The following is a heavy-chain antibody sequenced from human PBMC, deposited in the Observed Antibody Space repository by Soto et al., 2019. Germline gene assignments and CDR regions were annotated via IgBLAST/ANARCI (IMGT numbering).Heavy chain of an antibody. CDR2: IYDSGST. D-gene: IGHD3-3*01. Sequence: SETLSLTCTVSGGSINNYYWSWIRQPPGKGLEWIAFIYDSGSTNYNPSLRSRVTISIDTSRNQFSLKLSSVTAADTAVYYCARGDTSLGVAVFGVTLGAFDPWGQGTLVTVSA. CDR1: GGSINNYY. CDR3: ARGDTSLGVAVFGVTLGAFDP. J-gene: IGHJ5*02. V-gene: IGHV4-59*01.